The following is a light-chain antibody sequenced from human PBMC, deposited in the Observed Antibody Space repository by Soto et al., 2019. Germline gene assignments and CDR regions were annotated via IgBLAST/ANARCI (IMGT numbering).Light chain of an antibody. CDR1: SSDVGGYNY. V-gene: IGLV2-14*01. Sequence: QSALTQPASVSGSPGQSITISCTGTSSDVGGYNYVSWYQQHPGKAPKLMIYEVSNRPSGVSNRFSASKSGNTASLTISGLHAEDEAYYYGSSYTSITSGVFGGGTKLTVL. CDR3: SSYTSITSGV. CDR2: EVS. J-gene: IGLJ2*01.